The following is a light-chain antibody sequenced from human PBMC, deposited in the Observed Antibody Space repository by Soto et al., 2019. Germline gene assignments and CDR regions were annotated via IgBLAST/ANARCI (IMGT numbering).Light chain of an antibody. CDR1: TSNVGTKH. J-gene: IGLJ2*01. CDR3: ASWDTSLTVAI. V-gene: IGLV1-51*01. Sequence: QSVLTQPPSVSAAPGQKVTISCSGSTSNVGTKHVSWYQQFPGTVPKVLIYDNDKRRSGIPDRFSGSRSGTTATLAITGLQSGDEADYYCASWDTSLTVAIFGGRTKLTVL. CDR2: DND.